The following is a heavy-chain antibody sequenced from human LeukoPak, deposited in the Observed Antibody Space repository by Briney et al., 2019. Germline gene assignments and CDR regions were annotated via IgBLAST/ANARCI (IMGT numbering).Heavy chain of an antibody. CDR2: IIPIFGTA. Sequence: SVKVSCKASGGTFSSYAISWVRQAPGQGLECMGGIIPIFGTANYAQKFQGRVTITADESTSTAYMELSSLRSEDTAVYYCARDCSSTSCFNWFDPWGQGTLVTVSS. CDR1: GGTFSSYA. V-gene: IGHV1-69*13. J-gene: IGHJ5*02. CDR3: ARDCSSTSCFNWFDP. D-gene: IGHD2-2*01.